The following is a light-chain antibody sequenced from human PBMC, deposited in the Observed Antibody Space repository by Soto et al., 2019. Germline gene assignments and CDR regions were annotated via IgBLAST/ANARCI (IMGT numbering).Light chain of an antibody. Sequence: QSALTQPPSASGSPGQSVTISCTGTSSDVGGYNYVSWYQQHPGKAPKLMIYEVTKWPSGVPDRFSGSKSGNTASLTVFGLQAEDEADYYCSSFAGSNSHVFGTGTKVTVL. CDR2: EVT. V-gene: IGLV2-8*01. J-gene: IGLJ1*01. CDR1: SSDVGGYNY. CDR3: SSFAGSNSHV.